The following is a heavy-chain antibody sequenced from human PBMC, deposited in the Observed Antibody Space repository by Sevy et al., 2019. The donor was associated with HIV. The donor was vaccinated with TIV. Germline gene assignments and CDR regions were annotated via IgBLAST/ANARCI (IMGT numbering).Heavy chain of an antibody. CDR1: GFTFSSYG. Sequence: GESLKISCAASGFTFSSYGMHWVRQAPGKGLEWVAVIWYDGSNKYYADSVKGRFTISRDNSKNTLYLQMNSLRAEDTAVYYCARSESIAAADRIDYWGQGTLVTVSS. CDR2: IWYDGSNK. V-gene: IGHV3-33*01. D-gene: IGHD6-13*01. CDR3: ARSESIAAADRIDY. J-gene: IGHJ4*02.